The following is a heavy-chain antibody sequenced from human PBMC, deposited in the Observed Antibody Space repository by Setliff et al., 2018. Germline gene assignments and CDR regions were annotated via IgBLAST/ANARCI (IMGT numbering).Heavy chain of an antibody. CDR3: AREALQRAGLYFFDI. CDR2: IIPIIGEP. V-gene: IGHV1-69*13. Sequence: SVKVSCKASGYTFTSYYMHWVRQAPGQGLEWMGGIIPIIGEPNYAQKFQGRVTITADESTSTAYMELRSLESEDTAVYYCAREALQRAGLYFFDIWGQGMLVTVSS. D-gene: IGHD3-10*01. J-gene: IGHJ4*02. CDR1: GYTFTSYY.